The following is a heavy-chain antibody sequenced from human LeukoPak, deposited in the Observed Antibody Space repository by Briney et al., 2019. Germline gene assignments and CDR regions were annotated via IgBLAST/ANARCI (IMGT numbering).Heavy chain of an antibody. CDR1: GFIFGNFW. D-gene: IGHD6-25*01. J-gene: IGHJ6*04. Sequence: GGSLRLSCAASGFIFGNFWMTWVRQAPGKGLEWVANIKHDGSETYYVDSVKGRFTISRDNAKDSLYLQMNILRAGDTAVYYSARRRLFSRGMDVWGKGTTVTVSS. V-gene: IGHV3-7*03. CDR3: ARRRLFSRGMDV. CDR2: IKHDGSET.